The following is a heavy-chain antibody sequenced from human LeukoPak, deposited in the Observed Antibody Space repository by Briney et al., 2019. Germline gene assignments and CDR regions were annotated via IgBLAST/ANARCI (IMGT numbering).Heavy chain of an antibody. CDR3: ARTDISGWSRPLDC. D-gene: IGHD6-19*01. CDR1: GFTFSSYA. V-gene: IGHV3-30-3*01. CDR2: ISYDGSNK. Sequence: HPGGSLRLSCAASGFTFSSYAMHWVRQAPGKGLEWVAVISYDGSNKYYADSVKGRFTISRDNYNNTLLLQMNSLRAEDTAVYYCARTDISGWSRPLDCWSQGTLVTVSS. J-gene: IGHJ4*02.